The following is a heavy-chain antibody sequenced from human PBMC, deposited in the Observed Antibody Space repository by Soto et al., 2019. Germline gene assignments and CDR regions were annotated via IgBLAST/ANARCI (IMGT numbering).Heavy chain of an antibody. V-gene: IGHV3-30*18. CDR2: ISYDGSNK. J-gene: IGHJ5*02. CDR3: AKAAVVVALLGWFDP. Sequence: PGGSLRLSCAASGFTFSSYGMHWVRQAPGKGLEWVAVISYDGSNKYYADSVKGRFTISRDNSKNTLYLQMNSLRAEDTAVYYCAKAAVVVALLGWFDPWGQGTLVTVSS. CDR1: GFTFSSYG. D-gene: IGHD2-15*01.